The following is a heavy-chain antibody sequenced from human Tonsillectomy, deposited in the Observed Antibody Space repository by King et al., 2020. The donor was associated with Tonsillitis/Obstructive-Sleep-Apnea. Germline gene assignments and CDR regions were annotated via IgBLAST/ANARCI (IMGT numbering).Heavy chain of an antibody. D-gene: IGHD1-7*01. CDR3: ASFVWNYGRAVWFDP. V-gene: IGHV4-39*01. CDR2: IYYSGNT. Sequence: QLQESGPGLVKPSETLSLTCTVSGGSISSNSYYWGWIRQPPGKGLEWIGNIYYSGNTYYNPSLKSRVTISVDTSKNQFSLKLSSVTAADTAVYYCASFVWNYGRAVWFDPWGQGTLVTVSS. CDR1: GGSISSNSYY. J-gene: IGHJ5*02.